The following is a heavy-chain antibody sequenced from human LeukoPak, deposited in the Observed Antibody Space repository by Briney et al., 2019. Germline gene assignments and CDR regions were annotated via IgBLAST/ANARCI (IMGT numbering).Heavy chain of an antibody. Sequence: SETLSLTCTVSGGSISSSSYYWGWIRQPPGKGLEWIGSIYYSGSTYHNPSLKSRVTISVDTSKNQFSLKLSSVTAADTAVYYCARLTSANSDTISEAFDIWGQGTMVTVSS. V-gene: IGHV4-39*01. J-gene: IGHJ3*02. CDR1: GGSISSSSYY. CDR2: IYYSGST. D-gene: IGHD3-3*01. CDR3: ARLTSANSDTISEAFDI.